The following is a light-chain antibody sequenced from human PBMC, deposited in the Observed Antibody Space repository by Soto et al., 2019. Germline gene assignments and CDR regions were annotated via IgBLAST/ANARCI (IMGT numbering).Light chain of an antibody. V-gene: IGLV3-21*04. J-gene: IGLJ3*02. CDR1: NIGSES. Sequence: SYELTQPPSVSVAPGKTATMTCGGNNIGSESVHWYQQKPGQAPVLVIYYDSDRPSGIPERFSGSNSGNTATLTISRVEAGDEADYYCQVWDSSSDHPDWVFGGGTKLTVL. CDR3: QVWDSSSDHPDWV. CDR2: YDS.